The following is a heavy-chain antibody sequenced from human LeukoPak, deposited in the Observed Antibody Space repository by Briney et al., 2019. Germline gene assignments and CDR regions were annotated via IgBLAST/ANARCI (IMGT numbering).Heavy chain of an antibody. V-gene: IGHV1-18*01. J-gene: IGHJ5*02. D-gene: IGHD3-3*01. Sequence: ASVKVSCKASGYTFTNYGISWVLQAPGHGLEWMGWISIYNGNTDYAQKLRGRVTMTTDTSTSTAYMELRSLRSDDTAVYYCARITYDFWSSYYMPDDPWGQGTLVTVSS. CDR3: ARITYDFWSSYYMPDDP. CDR1: GYTFTNYG. CDR2: ISIYNGNT.